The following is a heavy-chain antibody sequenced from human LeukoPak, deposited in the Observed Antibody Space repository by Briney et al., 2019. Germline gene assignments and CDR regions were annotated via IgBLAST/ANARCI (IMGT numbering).Heavy chain of an antibody. J-gene: IGHJ1*01. CDR2: ISSGSSYI. D-gene: IGHD3-22*01. Sequence: GGSLRLSCAASGFTFSRYSMNWVRQAPGKGLEWVSSISSGSSYIYYADSVKGRFTISRDNSKNTLYLQMNSLRAEDTAVYYCAKDPSYYYDSSGYYPTEYFQHWGQGTLVTVSS. V-gene: IGHV3-21*04. CDR1: GFTFSRYS. CDR3: AKDPSYYYDSSGYYPTEYFQH.